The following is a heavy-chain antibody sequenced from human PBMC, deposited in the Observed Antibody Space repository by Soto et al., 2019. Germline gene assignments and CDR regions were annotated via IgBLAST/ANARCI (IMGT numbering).Heavy chain of an antibody. D-gene: IGHD3-3*01. V-gene: IGHV3-48*01. CDR1: GFTFSSYS. Sequence: GGSLRLSCAASGFTFSSYSMNWVRQAPGKGLEWVSYISSSSSTIYYADSVKGRFTISRDNAKNSLYLQMNSLRAEDTAVYYCARDGFYYDFWSGYYTPVGLCDYWGQGTLVTVSS. J-gene: IGHJ4*02. CDR2: ISSSSSTI. CDR3: ARDGFYYDFWSGYYTPVGLCDY.